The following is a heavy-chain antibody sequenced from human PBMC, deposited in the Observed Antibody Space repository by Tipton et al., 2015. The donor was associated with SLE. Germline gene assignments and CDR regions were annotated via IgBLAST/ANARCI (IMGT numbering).Heavy chain of an antibody. CDR2: IYYSGST. V-gene: IGHV4-39*07. CDR3: AREKAGGSGKKLYFDY. D-gene: IGHD3-10*01. CDR1: GGSISSSSYY. J-gene: IGHJ4*02. Sequence: TLSLTCTVFGGSISSSSYYWGWIRQPPGKGLEWIGSIYYSGSTYYNPSLKSRVTISVDTSKNQFSLKLSSVTAADTAVYYCAREKAGGSGKKLYFDYWGQGTLVTVSS.